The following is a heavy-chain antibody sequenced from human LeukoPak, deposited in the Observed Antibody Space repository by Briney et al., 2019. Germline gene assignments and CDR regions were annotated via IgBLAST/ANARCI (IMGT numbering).Heavy chain of an antibody. CDR1: GAVISNYY. Sequence: SETLSLTCTVSGAVISNYYWSWIRQPPGKGLEWMGYISYSGSTNYSPSLKSRVAISVDTSKNQISLNMHSVTAADTAVYYCARRSGTYAFDIWGQGAMVTVPS. CDR2: ISYSGST. V-gene: IGHV4-59*08. J-gene: IGHJ3*02. D-gene: IGHD1-26*01. CDR3: ARRSGTYAFDI.